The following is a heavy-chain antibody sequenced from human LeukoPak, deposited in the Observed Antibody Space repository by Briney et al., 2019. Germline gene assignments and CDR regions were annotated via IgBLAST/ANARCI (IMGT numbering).Heavy chain of an antibody. Sequence: ASVKVSCKASGYTFTSYGISWVRQAPGQGLEWMGWISAYNGNTNYAQKLQGRVTMTTDTSTSTAYMELRSLRSDDTAVYYCARDQYYDILTGYSYYYYGMDVWGQGTTVTVSS. V-gene: IGHV1-18*01. CDR2: ISAYNGNT. D-gene: IGHD3-9*01. J-gene: IGHJ6*02. CDR1: GYTFTSYG. CDR3: ARDQYYDILTGYSYYYYGMDV.